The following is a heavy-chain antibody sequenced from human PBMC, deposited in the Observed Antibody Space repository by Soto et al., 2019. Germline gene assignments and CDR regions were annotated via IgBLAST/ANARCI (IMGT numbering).Heavy chain of an antibody. CDR2: IWYDGSNK. V-gene: IGHV3-33*01. J-gene: IGHJ6*02. CDR1: GFTFSSYG. D-gene: IGHD6-13*01. Sequence: QVQLVESGGGVVQPGRSLRLSCAASGFTFSSYGMHWVRQAPGKGLEWVAVIWYDGSNKYYADSVKGRFTISRDNSKNTLYLQMNSLRAEDTAVYYCARESSSWYYYYYGMDVWGQGTTVTVSS. CDR3: ARESSSWYYYYYGMDV.